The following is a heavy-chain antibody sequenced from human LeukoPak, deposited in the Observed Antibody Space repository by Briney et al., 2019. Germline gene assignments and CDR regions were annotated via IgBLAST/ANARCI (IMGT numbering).Heavy chain of an antibody. CDR3: AKDQARNYYDSSGFDY. CDR1: GFTFSSYG. CDR2: IWYDGSNK. D-gene: IGHD3-22*01. V-gene: IGHV3-33*06. Sequence: GRSLRLSCAASGFTFSSYGVHWVRQAPGKGLEGVAVIWYDGSNKYYADSVKGRFTISRDNSKNTLYLQMNSLRAEDTAVYYCAKDQARNYYDSSGFDYWGQGTLVTVSS. J-gene: IGHJ4*02.